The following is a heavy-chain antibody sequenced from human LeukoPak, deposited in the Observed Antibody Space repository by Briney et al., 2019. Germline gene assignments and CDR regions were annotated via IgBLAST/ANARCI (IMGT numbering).Heavy chain of an antibody. CDR1: GFTFSSFE. CDR3: ARSFDI. V-gene: IGHV3-48*03. CDR2: ISQSGGSI. Sequence: AGSLRLYCVAPGFTFSSFEMNWVRQAQGKGLQWVAHISQSGGSIYYADSVKGRCTISRDNTQNSLYLQMSSLRAEDTAVYYCARSFDIWGQGTMVTVSS. J-gene: IGHJ3*02.